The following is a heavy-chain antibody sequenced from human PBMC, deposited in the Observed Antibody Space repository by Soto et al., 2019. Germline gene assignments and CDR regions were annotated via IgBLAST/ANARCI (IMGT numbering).Heavy chain of an antibody. Sequence: SETLSLTCTVSGCSISNYYWIWIRQPPGKGLQWIGYIFSSGSTNYNPSLKSRVTISVDTSKNQFSLNLSSVTAADTAVYYCARQRRDFDYWGQGSLVTVSS. CDR1: GCSISNYY. J-gene: IGHJ4*02. V-gene: IGHV4-59*08. CDR3: ARQRRDFDY. CDR2: IFSSGST.